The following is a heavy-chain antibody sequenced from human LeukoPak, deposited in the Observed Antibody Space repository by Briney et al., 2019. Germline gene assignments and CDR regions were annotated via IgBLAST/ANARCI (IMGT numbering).Heavy chain of an antibody. CDR3: ARDLGYYGSGSYWSY. CDR1: GYTFTSYG. CDR2: ISAYNGNT. D-gene: IGHD3-10*01. J-gene: IGHJ4*02. Sequence: GASVKVSCKASGYTFTSYGISWVRQAPGQGLEWMGWISAYNGNTNYAQKLQGRVTMTTDTSTSTAYMELRSLRSDDTAMYYCARDLGYYGSGSYWSYWGQGTLVTVSS. V-gene: IGHV1-18*01.